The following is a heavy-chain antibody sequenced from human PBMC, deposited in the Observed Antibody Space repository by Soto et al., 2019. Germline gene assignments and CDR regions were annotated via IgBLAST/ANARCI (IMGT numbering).Heavy chain of an antibody. D-gene: IGHD1-1*01. CDR3: ARWPQLKPRFDY. CDR1: GGSISSGDYY. V-gene: IGHV4-31*03. Sequence: QVQLQESGPGLVKPSQTLSLTCTVSGGSISSGDYYWSWIRQHPGKGLEWIGYIYYSGSTYYNPSLKCRVTISVDTSQNQCSLKLSSVTAAATAVYYCARWPQLKPRFDYWGQGTLVTVSS. CDR2: IYYSGST. J-gene: IGHJ4*02.